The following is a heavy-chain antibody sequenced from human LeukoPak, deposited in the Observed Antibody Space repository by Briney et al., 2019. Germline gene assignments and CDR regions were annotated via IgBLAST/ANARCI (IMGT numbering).Heavy chain of an antibody. D-gene: IGHD2-15*01. Sequence: GGSLRLSCAASGFTFSTYAMSWVRQAPGKGLEWVSGISGSGDNTNYADSVKGRFTISRDNSKNTLYLQMNSLRAEDTAVYYCVIVTFDYWGQGTLVTVSS. CDR3: VIVTFDY. V-gene: IGHV3-23*01. CDR1: GFTFSTYA. CDR2: ISGSGDNT. J-gene: IGHJ4*02.